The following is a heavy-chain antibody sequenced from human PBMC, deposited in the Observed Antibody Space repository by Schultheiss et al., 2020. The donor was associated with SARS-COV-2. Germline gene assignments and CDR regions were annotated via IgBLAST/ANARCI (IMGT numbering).Heavy chain of an antibody. Sequence: ASVKVSCKASGYTFTSYGISWVRQAPGQGLEWMGWISAYNGNTNYAQKFQGWVTMTRDTSISTAYMELSRLRSDDTAVYYCARDHIVEMATIGYWGQGTLVTVSS. J-gene: IGHJ4*02. V-gene: IGHV1-18*01. CDR3: ARDHIVEMATIGY. CDR1: GYTFTSYG. CDR2: ISAYNGNT. D-gene: IGHD5-24*01.